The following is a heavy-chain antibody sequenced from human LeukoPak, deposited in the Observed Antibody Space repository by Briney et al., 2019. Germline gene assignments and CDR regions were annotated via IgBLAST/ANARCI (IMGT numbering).Heavy chain of an antibody. CDR2: ISSNGGST. CDR1: GFTFSSYA. J-gene: IGHJ3*02. Sequence: GGSLRLSSAASGFTFSSYATHWVRQAPGKGLEYVSAISSNGGSTYYANSVKGRFTISRDNSKNTLYLQMGSLRAEDMAVYYCAATDSSGYYLAFDIWGQGTMVTVSS. CDR3: AATDSSGYYLAFDI. V-gene: IGHV3-64*01. D-gene: IGHD3-22*01.